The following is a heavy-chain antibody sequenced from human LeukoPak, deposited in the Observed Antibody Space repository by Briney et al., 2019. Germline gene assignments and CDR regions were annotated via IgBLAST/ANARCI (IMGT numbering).Heavy chain of an antibody. CDR2: ISAYNGNT. Sequence: ASVKVSCKASGYTFTGYYMHWVRQAPGQGLEWMGWISAYNGNTNYAQKLQGRVTMTTDTSTSTAYMELRSLRSDDTAVYYCARAGIAAAGKPAMDVWGKGTTVTVSS. D-gene: IGHD6-13*01. CDR3: ARAGIAAAGKPAMDV. J-gene: IGHJ6*03. CDR1: GYTFTGYY. V-gene: IGHV1-18*04.